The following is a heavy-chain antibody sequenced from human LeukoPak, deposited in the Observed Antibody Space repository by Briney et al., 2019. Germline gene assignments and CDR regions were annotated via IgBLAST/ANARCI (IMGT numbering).Heavy chain of an antibody. CDR2: IASDGSST. D-gene: IGHD4-23*01. V-gene: IGHV3-74*01. Sequence: GGSLRLSCTASGFTFSSYWMNWVRQAPGKGLVWVSRIASDGSSTTYADSVKDRFSISRDNAKNTLYLQMNSLRVEDTAVYYCARGRPHGNDYWGQGTLVTVSS. CDR1: GFTFSSYW. J-gene: IGHJ4*02. CDR3: ARGRPHGNDY.